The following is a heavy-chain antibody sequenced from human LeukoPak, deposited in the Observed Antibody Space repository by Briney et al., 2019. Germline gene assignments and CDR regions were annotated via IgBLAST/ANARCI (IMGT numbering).Heavy chain of an antibody. V-gene: IGHV3-33*06. CDR1: GFTFSSYG. CDR3: AKDRGKTYYYDSSGYFDY. Sequence: GGSPRLSCAASGFTFSSYGMHWVRQAPGKGLEWVAVIWYDGSNKYYADSVKGRFTISRDNSKNTLYLQMNSLRAEDTAVYYCAKDRGKTYYYDSSGYFDYWGQGTLVTVSS. D-gene: IGHD3-22*01. CDR2: IWYDGSNK. J-gene: IGHJ4*02.